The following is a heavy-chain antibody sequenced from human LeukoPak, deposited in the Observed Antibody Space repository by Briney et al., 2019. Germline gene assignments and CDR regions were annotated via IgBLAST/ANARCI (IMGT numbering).Heavy chain of an antibody. V-gene: IGHV3-23*01. Sequence: GGSLRLSCVASGFTFSSYAMSWVRQAPGKGLAWVSIVSGDGGNIHYADSVKGRFAISRDNSKNMLYLQMNSLRAEDTAVYYCARGGGITIFGAYYFDYWGQGTLVTVSS. CDR1: GFTFSSYA. D-gene: IGHD3-3*01. CDR3: ARGGGITIFGAYYFDY. CDR2: VSGDGGNI. J-gene: IGHJ4*02.